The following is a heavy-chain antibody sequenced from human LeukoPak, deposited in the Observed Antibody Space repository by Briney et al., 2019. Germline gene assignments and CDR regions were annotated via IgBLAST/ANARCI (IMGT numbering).Heavy chain of an antibody. J-gene: IGHJ5*02. V-gene: IGHV3-21*01. CDR1: GFTFRDYT. D-gene: IGHD4-17*01. CDR3: ARASTEYAVTDGFDT. CDR2: VSFGSSYI. Sequence: GGSLRLSCAASGFTFRDYTMNWVRQSPGKGLQWVSYVSFGSSYISYADSLKGRFTVSRDDAKSSVYLEMTSLRAEDTAVYYCARASTEYAVTDGFDTWGPGTLVTVSS.